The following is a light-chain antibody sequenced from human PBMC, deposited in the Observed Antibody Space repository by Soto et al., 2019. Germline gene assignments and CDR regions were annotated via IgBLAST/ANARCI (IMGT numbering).Light chain of an antibody. CDR1: QSVSSSY. CDR3: QQYGSSPFT. J-gene: IGKJ3*01. Sequence: EIVLTQSPGTLSLSPGERATLSCRASQSVSSSYLAWYQQKPGQAPRLLIYGASIRATGIPDRFSGSGSGTDFALTISRLEPEDFAVYYCQQYGSSPFTFVPGTKVDIK. V-gene: IGKV3-20*01. CDR2: GAS.